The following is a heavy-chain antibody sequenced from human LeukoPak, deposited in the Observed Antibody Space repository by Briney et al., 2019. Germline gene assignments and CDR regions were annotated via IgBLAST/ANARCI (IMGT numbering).Heavy chain of an antibody. CDR3: ATHCSGTSCHRDY. Sequence: GGSLRLSCAASGFTFSSYGMHWLRQAPGKGLECVAFIQLDGSNIYYSDSVKGRFTISRDNSKNTLYLQMRSLRAEGTALYYCATHCSGTSCHRDYWGQGTLVTVSS. CDR2: IQLDGSNI. CDR1: GFTFSSYG. D-gene: IGHD2-2*01. J-gene: IGHJ4*02. V-gene: IGHV3-30*02.